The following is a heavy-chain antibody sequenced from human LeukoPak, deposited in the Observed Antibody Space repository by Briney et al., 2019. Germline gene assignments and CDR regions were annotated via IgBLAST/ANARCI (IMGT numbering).Heavy chain of an antibody. D-gene: IGHD6-19*01. J-gene: IGHJ1*01. V-gene: IGHV4-4*02. CDR3: ATNGWYCLDH. CDR2: IYHSGST. Sequence: SGTLSLTCAVSGGSISSDNWWSWVRQPPGKGLEWIGEIYHSGSTNYNPSLQSRVTISVDKSNNHFSLRLTSVTAADTAVYYCATNGWYCLDHWGQGALVTVSS. CDR1: GGSISSDNW.